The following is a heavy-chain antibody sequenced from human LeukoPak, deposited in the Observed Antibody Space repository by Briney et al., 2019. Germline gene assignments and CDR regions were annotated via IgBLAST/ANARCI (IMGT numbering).Heavy chain of an antibody. J-gene: IGHJ4*02. Sequence: SETLSLTCTVSGGSFSSYYWSWIRQPPGKGLEWIGYIYYSGSTNYNPSLKSRVTISVDTSKNQFSLKLSSVTAADTAVYYCARGRVRFLEWSSGTVFDYWGQGTLVTVSS. V-gene: IGHV4-59*01. D-gene: IGHD3-3*01. CDR1: GGSFSSYY. CDR2: IYYSGST. CDR3: ARGRVRFLEWSSGTVFDY.